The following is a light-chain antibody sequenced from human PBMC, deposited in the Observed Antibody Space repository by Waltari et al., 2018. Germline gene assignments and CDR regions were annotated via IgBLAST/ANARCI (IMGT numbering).Light chain of an antibody. CDR1: SSNIGSNY. V-gene: IGLV1-47*01. J-gene: IGLJ3*02. CDR2: RNN. CDR3: AAWDDSLV. Sequence: QSVLTQPPSASGTPGQRVTISCSGSSSNIGSNYVYWYQHLPGTAPKLLIHRNNQRPSGVPDRFSGSKSGTSASLAISGLRSEDEADYYCAAWDDSLVFGGGTKLTVL.